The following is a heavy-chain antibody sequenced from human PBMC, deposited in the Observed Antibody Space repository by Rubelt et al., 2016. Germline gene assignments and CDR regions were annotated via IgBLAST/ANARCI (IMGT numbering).Heavy chain of an antibody. J-gene: IGHJ4*02. CDR2: ISGSASSI. D-gene: IGHD3/OR15-3a*01. CDR1: GFTFSGFY. Sequence: VQLVESGGGLVQPGGSLRLSCAASGFTFSGFYMSWVRQAPGRGLEWLSCISGSASSIHYADSVRGRDTISGDNAKNSLYLQMNSLRDEDTAVYYCAGDLNWAFDYWGQGTQVTVSS. CDR3: AGDLNWAFDY. V-gene: IGHV3-48*02.